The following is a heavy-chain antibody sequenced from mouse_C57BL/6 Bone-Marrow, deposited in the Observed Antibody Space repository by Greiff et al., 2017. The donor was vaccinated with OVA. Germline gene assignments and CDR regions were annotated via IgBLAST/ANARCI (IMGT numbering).Heavy chain of an antibody. CDR3: AMPQVGY. CDR1: GFTFSDYG. V-gene: IGHV5-17*01. CDR2: ISSGSSTI. Sequence: EVKLVESGGGLVKPGGSLKLSCAASGFTFSDYGMHWVRQAPEKGLEWVAYISSGSSTIYYADTVKGRFTISRDNAKHTLFLQMTILRSEDTAMYYCAMPQVGYWGQGTLVTVSA. J-gene: IGHJ3*01.